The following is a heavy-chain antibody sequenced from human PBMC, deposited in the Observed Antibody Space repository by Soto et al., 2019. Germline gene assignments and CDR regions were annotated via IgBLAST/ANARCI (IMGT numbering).Heavy chain of an antibody. CDR1: GGSISSYY. J-gene: IGHJ4*02. CDR3: ARHAGIAVAVDY. V-gene: IGHV4-59*08. CDR2: IYYSGST. D-gene: IGHD6-19*01. Sequence: PSETLSLTCTVSGGSISSYYWSWIRQPPGKGLEWIGYIYYSGSTNYNPSLKSRVTISVDTSKNQFSLKLSSVTAADTAVYYCARHAGIAVAVDYWGQGTLVTVSS.